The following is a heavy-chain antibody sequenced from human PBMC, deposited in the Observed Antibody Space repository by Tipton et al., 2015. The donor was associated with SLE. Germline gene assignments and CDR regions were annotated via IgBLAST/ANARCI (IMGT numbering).Heavy chain of an antibody. CDR1: GFTFSSYA. CDR2: ISGSGGST. Sequence: SLRLSCAASGFTFSSYAMSWVRQAPGKGLEWVSAISGSGGSTYYADSVKGRFTISRDNSKNTLYLQMNSLRAEDTAVYYCAKPICGGDCYTGEFDYWGQGTLVTVSS. V-gene: IGHV3-23*01. D-gene: IGHD2-21*01. CDR3: AKPICGGDCYTGEFDY. J-gene: IGHJ4*02.